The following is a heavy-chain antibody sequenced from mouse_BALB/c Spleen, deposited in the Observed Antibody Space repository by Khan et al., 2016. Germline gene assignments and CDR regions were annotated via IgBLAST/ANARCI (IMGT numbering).Heavy chain of an antibody. CDR2: INPYTGEP. CDR1: GYTFTNYG. J-gene: IGHJ4*01. Sequence: QIQLVQSGPELKKPGETVKISCKASGYTFTNYGMIWVKQAPGKGLKWMGWINPYTGEPTYADDFKGRFAFSLETSASTAYFQINNLKNEDLATYFCAARGNYVGDYAMDYWGQGTAVTVSS. V-gene: IGHV9-1*02. CDR3: AARGNYVGDYAMDY. D-gene: IGHD2-1*01.